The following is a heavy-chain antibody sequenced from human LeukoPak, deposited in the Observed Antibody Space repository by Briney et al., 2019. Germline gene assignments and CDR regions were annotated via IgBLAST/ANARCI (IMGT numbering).Heavy chain of an antibody. Sequence: SVKVSCKASGGTFSSYAISWVRQAPGQGLEWMGRIIPILGIANYAQKFQGRVTITADKSTSTVYMELSSLRSEDTAVYYCARDGGIQLWLLRSKFDYWGQGTLVTVSS. CDR2: IIPILGIA. V-gene: IGHV1-69*04. J-gene: IGHJ4*02. CDR1: GGTFSSYA. CDR3: ARDGGIQLWLLRSKFDY. D-gene: IGHD5-18*01.